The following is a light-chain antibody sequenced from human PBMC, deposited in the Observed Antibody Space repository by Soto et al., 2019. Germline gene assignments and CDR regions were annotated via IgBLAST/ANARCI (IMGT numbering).Light chain of an antibody. CDR2: EVT. J-gene: IGLJ1*01. CDR3: SSFTSRFTFV. CDR1: RSDVGAYNY. Sequence: QSALTQPASVSGSPGQSIAISCTGTRSDVGAYNYVSWYQQHPGKAPNLMISEVTNRPSGVSDRFSGSKSGNTASLTISGLQAEVEADYYCSSFTSRFTFVFGTGTKVTVL. V-gene: IGLV2-14*01.